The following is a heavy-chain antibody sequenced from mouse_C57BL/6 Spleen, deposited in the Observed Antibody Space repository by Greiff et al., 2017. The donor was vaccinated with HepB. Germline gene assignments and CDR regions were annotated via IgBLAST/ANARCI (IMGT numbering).Heavy chain of an antibody. CDR3: AGGPPYYFDY. J-gene: IGHJ2*01. V-gene: IGHV1-82*01. CDR1: GYAFSSSW. CDR2: IYPGDGDT. Sequence: VQVVESGPELVKPGASVKISCKASGYAFSSSWMNWVKQRPGKGLEWIGRIYPGDGDTNYNGKFKGKATLTADKSSSTAYMQLSSLTSEDSAVYFCAGGPPYYFDYLGQGTTLTVSS.